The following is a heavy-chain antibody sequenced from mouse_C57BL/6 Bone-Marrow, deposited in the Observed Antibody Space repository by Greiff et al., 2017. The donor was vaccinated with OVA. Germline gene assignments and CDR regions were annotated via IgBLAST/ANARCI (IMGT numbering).Heavy chain of an antibody. J-gene: IGHJ4*01. CDR1: GYTFTSYW. CDR2: IHPNSGST. Sequence: QVQLQQPGAELVKPGASVKLSCKASGYTFTSYWMHWVKQRPGQGLEWIGMIHPNSGSTNYNEKFKSKATLTVDKSSSTAYMQLSSLTSEDSAVYYCARSDIYYGNYVPYYYAMDYWGQGTSVTVSS. CDR3: ARSDIYYGNYVPYYYAMDY. D-gene: IGHD2-1*01. V-gene: IGHV1-64*01.